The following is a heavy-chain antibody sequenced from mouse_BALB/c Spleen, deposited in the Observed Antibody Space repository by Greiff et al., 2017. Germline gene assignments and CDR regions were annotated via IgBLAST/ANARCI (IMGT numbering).Heavy chain of an antibody. D-gene: IGHD1-2*01. CDR1: GFNIKDTY. V-gene: IGHV14-3*02. CDR3: ARGYFDYAYAMDY. CDR2: IDPANGNT. Sequence: EVQLQQSGAELVKPGASVKLSCTASGFNIKDTYMHWVQQRPEQGLEWIGRIDPANGNTKYDPKFQGKATITADTATNTAYLQLSSLTSEDTAVYYCARGYFDYAYAMDYWGQGTSVTVSA. J-gene: IGHJ4*01.